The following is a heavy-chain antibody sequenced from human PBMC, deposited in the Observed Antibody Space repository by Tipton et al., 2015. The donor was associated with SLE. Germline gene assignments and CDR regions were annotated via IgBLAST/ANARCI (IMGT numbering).Heavy chain of an antibody. CDR2: IYYNGGT. CDR3: ARLVGGYAR. D-gene: IGHD5-12*01. CDR1: GASISSSDYS. J-gene: IGHJ6*02. V-gene: IGHV4-39*01. Sequence: LRLSYNVSGASISSSDYSWGWMRQPPGEGLEWIGTIYYNGGTHSNPSLKSRVSISVDTSKNQLSLKLISVTAADTAVYFCARLVGGYARWGQGTTVIVSS.